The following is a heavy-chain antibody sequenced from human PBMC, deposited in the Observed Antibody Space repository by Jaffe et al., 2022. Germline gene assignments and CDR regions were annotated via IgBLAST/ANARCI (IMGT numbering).Heavy chain of an antibody. J-gene: IGHJ4*02. CDR3: ARLRYDDLNTYYKYYFDS. CDR2: IYFTGDT. Sequence: QLQLQVSGPGLVKPSETLSLTCTVSGVSISSNNYYWGWIRQPPGKGLEWIASIYFTGDTYFNPSLRSRVTIFDDTSKNQFSLNLTSVTATDTAVYFCARLRYDDLNTYYKYYFDSWGQGIPVTVSS. D-gene: IGHD3-9*01. V-gene: IGHV4-39*01. CDR1: GVSISSNNYY.